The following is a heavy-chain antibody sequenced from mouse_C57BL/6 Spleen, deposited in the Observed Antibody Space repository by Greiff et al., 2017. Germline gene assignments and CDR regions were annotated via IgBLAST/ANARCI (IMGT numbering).Heavy chain of an antibody. Sequence: QVQLQQPGAELVKPGASVKLSCKASGYTFTSYWMQWVKQRPGQGLEWIGEIDPSDSYTNYNQKFKGKATLTVDTSSSTAYMQLSSLTSADSAVYYCASEDGATDYFDYWGQGTTLTVSS. CDR3: ASEDGATDYFDY. D-gene: IGHD1-1*01. V-gene: IGHV1-50*01. CDR1: GYTFTSYW. J-gene: IGHJ2*01. CDR2: IDPSDSYT.